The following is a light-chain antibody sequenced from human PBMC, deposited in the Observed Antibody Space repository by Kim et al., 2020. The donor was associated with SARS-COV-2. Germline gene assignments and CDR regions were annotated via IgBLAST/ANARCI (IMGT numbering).Light chain of an antibody. CDR2: DVS. CDR3: CSYAGYYTLL. V-gene: IGLV2-11*01. CDR1: SSDVGGYNY. J-gene: IGLJ2*01. Sequence: QSALTQPRSVSGSPGQSVTISCTATSSDVGGYNYVSWYQQHPGKAPKLMVYDVSKRPSGVPDRFSGSKSGNTASLTISGLQAEDEADYYCCSYAGYYTLLFGGGTQLTVL.